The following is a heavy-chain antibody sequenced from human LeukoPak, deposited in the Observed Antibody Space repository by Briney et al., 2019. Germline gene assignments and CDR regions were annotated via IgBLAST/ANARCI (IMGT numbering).Heavy chain of an antibody. CDR1: GFTFSTKS. Sequence: GGSLRLSCAVSGFTFSTKSMNWVRQAPGKGLEWVSYITADSGTTYYADSVKGRFTISRDNAKNSLYLQMNSLRDEDTAVYHCASRDYFDYWGQGTLVTVSS. V-gene: IGHV3-48*02. CDR3: ASRDYFDY. CDR2: ITADSGTT. J-gene: IGHJ4*02.